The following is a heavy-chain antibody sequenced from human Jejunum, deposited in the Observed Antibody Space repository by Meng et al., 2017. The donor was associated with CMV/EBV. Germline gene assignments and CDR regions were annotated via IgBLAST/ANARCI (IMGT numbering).Heavy chain of an antibody. CDR3: VIVRNYNYDSSGHSLDF. CDR2: IKNDGSEQ. CDR1: FNSYW. D-gene: IGHD3-22*01. J-gene: IGHJ4*02. Sequence: FNSYWMSWVRQAPGKGLEWVADIKNDGSEQNYVDSVKGRFTISRDNVRNSLYLQMNSLRVEDTAVYYCVIVRNYNYDSSGHSLDFWGQGTLVTVSS. V-gene: IGHV3-7*01.